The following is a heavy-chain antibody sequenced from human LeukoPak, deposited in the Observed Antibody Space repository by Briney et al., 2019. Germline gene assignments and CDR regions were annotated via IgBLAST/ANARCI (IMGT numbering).Heavy chain of an antibody. CDR3: ARGRSLDY. J-gene: IGHJ4*02. Sequence: SETPSLTCTVSGGSISSYYWSWIRQPPGKGLEWIGYIYYSGSTNYNPSLKSRVTISVDTSKNQFSLKLSSVTAADTAVYYCARGRSLDYWGQGTLVTVSS. CDR2: IYYSGST. CDR1: GGSISSYY. V-gene: IGHV4-59*01.